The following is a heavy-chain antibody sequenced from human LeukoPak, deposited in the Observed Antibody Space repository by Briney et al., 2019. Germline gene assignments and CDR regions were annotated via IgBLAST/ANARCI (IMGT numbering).Heavy chain of an antibody. CDR2: ISYDGSNK. J-gene: IGHJ4*02. D-gene: IGHD4-11*01. Sequence: PGGSLRLSCAASGFTFSSYAMHWVRQAPGKGLEWVAVISYDGSNKYYADSVKGRFTISRDISKNTLYLQMNSLRAEDTAVYYCASLYSNYVGYWGQGTLVTVSS. V-gene: IGHV3-30*01. CDR3: ASLYSNYVGY. CDR1: GFTFSSYA.